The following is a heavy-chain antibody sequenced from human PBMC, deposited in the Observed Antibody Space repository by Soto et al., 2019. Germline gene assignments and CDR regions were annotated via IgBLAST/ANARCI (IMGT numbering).Heavy chain of an antibody. CDR1: GFIFRNYG. CDR3: AKSYSDYVEYFQH. V-gene: IGHV3-23*05. J-gene: IGHJ1*01. D-gene: IGHD3-22*01. CDR2: LHNAA. Sequence: GGSLRLSCAASGFIFRNYGMSWVRQAPGKGLEWVSGLHNAAFYADSVRGRFTISRDNSKNTLYLQMNSLSAEDTAVYYCAKSYSDYVEYFQHWGQGTLVTVSS.